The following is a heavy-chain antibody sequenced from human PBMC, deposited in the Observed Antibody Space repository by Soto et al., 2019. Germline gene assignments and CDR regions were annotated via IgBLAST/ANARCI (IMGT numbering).Heavy chain of an antibody. CDR3: GRESGSKAVGGAPYFFYARGV. J-gene: IGHJ6*04. CDR1: GFTFSYHA. V-gene: IGHV3-30-3*01. D-gene: IGHD6-13*01. CDR2: ISHDGSNN. Sequence: GGSLRLSCAASGFTFSYHALHWVRQAPGKGLEWVAVISHDGSNNYCADSVKGRFTISRDDSKNTMYLQMNSLRPEDTAVYYWGRESGSKAVGGAPYFFYARGVGGKGTTVTFP.